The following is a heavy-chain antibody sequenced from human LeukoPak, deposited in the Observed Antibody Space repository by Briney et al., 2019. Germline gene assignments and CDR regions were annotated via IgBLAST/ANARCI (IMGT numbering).Heavy chain of an antibody. V-gene: IGHV3-7*01. Sequence: PGGSLRLSCAASGFTFSSYWMSWVRQAPGKGLEWVANIKKDGSEKYYVDSVKGRFTISRDNAKNSLYLQMNSLRAEDTAVYYCARSSGSGTYYNFIGFWGQGTLVTVSS. CDR1: GFTFSSYW. D-gene: IGHD3-10*01. J-gene: IGHJ4*02. CDR2: IKKDGSEK. CDR3: ARSSGSGTYYNFIGF.